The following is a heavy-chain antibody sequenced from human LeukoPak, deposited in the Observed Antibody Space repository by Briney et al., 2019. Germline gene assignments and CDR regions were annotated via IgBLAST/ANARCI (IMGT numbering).Heavy chain of an antibody. CDR2: INPNSGGT. CDR1: GYTFTGYY. CDR3: ARSIVVVVKDKLSGVGY. J-gene: IGHJ4*02. Sequence: ASVKVSCKASGYTFTGYYMHWVRQAPGQGLEWMGWINPNSGGTNYAQKFQGRVTMTRDTSISTAYMELSRLRSDDTAVYYCARSIVVVVKDKLSGVGYWGQGTLVTVSS. D-gene: IGHD2-21*01. V-gene: IGHV1-2*02.